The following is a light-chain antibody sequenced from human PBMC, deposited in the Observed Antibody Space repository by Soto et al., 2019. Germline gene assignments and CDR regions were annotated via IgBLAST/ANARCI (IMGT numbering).Light chain of an antibody. Sequence: DIQMTQSPSTLSASVGDRVTSTCRASQSISSWLAWYQQKPGKAPKVLIYDASSLESGVPSRFSCSGSGTEFSLTISSLQPDDFAPYYCQQYNHYWTFGQGTRVEIK. CDR3: QQYNHYWT. CDR1: QSISSW. V-gene: IGKV1-5*01. CDR2: DAS. J-gene: IGKJ1*01.